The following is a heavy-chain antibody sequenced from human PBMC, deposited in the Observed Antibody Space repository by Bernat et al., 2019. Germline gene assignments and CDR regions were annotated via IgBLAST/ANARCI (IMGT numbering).Heavy chain of an antibody. CDR1: TFSSYT. D-gene: IGHD2-21*02. J-gene: IGHJ4*01. CDR2: FTTSSSYI. Sequence: TFSSYTINLVRQSPGKVLEWVSSFTTSSSYIFYADSVKGPFTISRDNAKNTLYLQMNSLRAEDTAVAYCARGALTHFD. CDR3: ARGALTHFD. V-gene: IGHV3-21*01.